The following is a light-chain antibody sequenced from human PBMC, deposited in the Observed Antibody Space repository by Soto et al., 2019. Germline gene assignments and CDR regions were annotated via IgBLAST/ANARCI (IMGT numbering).Light chain of an antibody. Sequence: IVLTESPGTLSLSPGERATLSCRASQSVSSNLASSQQQPRQPPSLLLSAASNRATGIPARFSGSGSATDFTLTISSLEPEDFAVYYCHQRQYWLPITFGQGTRLAI. J-gene: IGKJ5*01. CDR2: AAS. V-gene: IGKV3-11*01. CDR3: HQRQYWLPIT. CDR1: QSVSSN.